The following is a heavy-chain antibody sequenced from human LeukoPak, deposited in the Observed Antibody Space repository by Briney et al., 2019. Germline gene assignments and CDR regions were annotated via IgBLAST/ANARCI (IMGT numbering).Heavy chain of an antibody. Sequence: ASVKVSCKASGYTFTGYYMHCVRQAPGQGLEWMGWINPNSGGTNYAQKFQGRVTMTRDTSISTAYMELSRLRSDDTAVYYCARGDRYYYDSSGRFDYWGQGTLVTVSS. J-gene: IGHJ4*02. V-gene: IGHV1-2*02. D-gene: IGHD3-22*01. CDR2: INPNSGGT. CDR3: ARGDRYYYDSSGRFDY. CDR1: GYTFTGYY.